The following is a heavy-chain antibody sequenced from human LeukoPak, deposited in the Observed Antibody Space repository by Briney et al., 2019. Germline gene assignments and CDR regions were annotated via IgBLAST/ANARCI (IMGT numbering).Heavy chain of an antibody. CDR2: ITNSSRYT. Sequence: GGSLRLSCAACGFTFSNAWMTWVRQAPGKGLEWVSSITNSSRYTYYADSVKGRFTISRDNAKNSLYLQMNSLRAEDTAVYYCARSYEGSGFSDWGQGTLVTVSS. V-gene: IGHV3-21*01. J-gene: IGHJ4*02. CDR3: ARSYEGSGFSD. D-gene: IGHD3-3*01. CDR1: GFTFSNAW.